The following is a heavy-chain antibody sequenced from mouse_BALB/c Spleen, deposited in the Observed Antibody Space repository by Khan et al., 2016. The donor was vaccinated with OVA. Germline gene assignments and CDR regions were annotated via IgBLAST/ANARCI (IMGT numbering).Heavy chain of an antibody. CDR3: VRRGNYYGSFYWYFDV. CDR1: GFSLTSYD. V-gene: IGHV2-9-2*01. CDR2: IWTGGGT. Sequence: QVQLKESGPGLVAPSQSLSITCTVSGFSLTSYDISWIRQPPGKGLEWLGVIWTGGGTNYNSAFMSRLSISKDNSKSQVVLKMNSLQNDDTAMYYCVRRGNYYGSFYWYFDVWGAGTTVTVSS. D-gene: IGHD1-1*01. J-gene: IGHJ1*01.